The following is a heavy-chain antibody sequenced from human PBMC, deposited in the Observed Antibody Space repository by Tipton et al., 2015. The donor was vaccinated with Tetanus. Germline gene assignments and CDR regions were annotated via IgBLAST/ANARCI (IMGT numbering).Heavy chain of an antibody. CDR2: IIPIFGTA. Sequence: QSGPEVKKPGSSVKVSCKASGGTFSSYAISWVRQAPGQGLEWMGGIIPIFGTASYAQKFQGRVTMTRDTSTSTVYMELSSLRSGDTAVYYCARAYCSGGSCYTYYYYGMDVWGQGTTVTVSS. J-gene: IGHJ6*02. CDR1: GGTFSSYA. V-gene: IGHV1-69*05. D-gene: IGHD2-15*01. CDR3: ARAYCSGGSCYTYYYYGMDV.